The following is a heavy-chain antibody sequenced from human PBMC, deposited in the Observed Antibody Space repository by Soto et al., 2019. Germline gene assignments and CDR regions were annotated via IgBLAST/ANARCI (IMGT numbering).Heavy chain of an antibody. D-gene: IGHD2-2*01. J-gene: IGHJ6*01. CDR3: ARDFFHYRLPLYYYYGMDV. CDR2: IIPIFGTA. CDR1: GGTFSSYA. V-gene: IGHV1-69*06. Sequence: SVKVSCKASGGTFSSYAISWVRQAPGQGLEWMGGIIPIFGTANYAQKFQGRVTITADKSTSTAYMELSSLRSEDTAVYYCARDFFHYRLPLYYYYGMDVWDQGTTVTVSS.